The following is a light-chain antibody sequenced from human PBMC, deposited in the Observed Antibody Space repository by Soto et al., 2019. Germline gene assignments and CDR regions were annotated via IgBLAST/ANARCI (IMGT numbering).Light chain of an antibody. CDR1: QGIAPY. CDR2: ATS. CDR3: QKYNSAPLT. V-gene: IGKV1-27*01. Sequence: DVQMTQSPSSLSAFVGDRVTITCRASQGIAPYLAWFQQKPGKVPKLLIYATSTLQSGVPSRFSGSGSGTDFTLTMTSLQPEDVGTYYCQKYNSAPLTFGGGTKVEIK. J-gene: IGKJ4*01.